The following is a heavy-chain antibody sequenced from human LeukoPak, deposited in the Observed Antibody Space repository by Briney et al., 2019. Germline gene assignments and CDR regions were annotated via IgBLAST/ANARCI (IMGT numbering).Heavy chain of an antibody. Sequence: GGSLRLSCAASGLTFSTSWMDWVRQAPGKGLEWVANIKQDGSEKYYVDSVKGRFTISRDNSNSTLYLQMNSLRAEDTAVYFCARDGTYYYQTSGYFPPYFQYWGQGILVTVSS. CDR1: GLTFSTSW. CDR3: ARDGTYYYQTSGYFPPYFQY. V-gene: IGHV3-7*01. CDR2: IKQDGSEK. D-gene: IGHD3-22*01. J-gene: IGHJ4*02.